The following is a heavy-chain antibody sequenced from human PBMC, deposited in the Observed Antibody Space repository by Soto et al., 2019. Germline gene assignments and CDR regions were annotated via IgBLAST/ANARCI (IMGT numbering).Heavy chain of an antibody. J-gene: IGHJ3*02. V-gene: IGHV1-2*02. CDR1: GYTITGYY. D-gene: IGHD2-15*01. CDR2: INPNSGGT. Sequence: ASVKVSCKASGYTITGYYMHWVRQEHGQGLEWMGWINPNSGGTNYAQKFQGRVTMTEDTSTDTAYMELSSLRSEDTAVYYCATDRSPGVERAFDIWGQGTMVTVSS. CDR3: ATDRSPGVERAFDI.